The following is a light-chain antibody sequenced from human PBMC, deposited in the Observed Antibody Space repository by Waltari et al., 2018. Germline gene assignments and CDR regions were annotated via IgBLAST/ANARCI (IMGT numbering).Light chain of an antibody. J-gene: IGKJ2*01. CDR3: QQYDNYPYT. V-gene: IGKV1-5*03. CDR2: KAS. Sequence: DIQMTQSPSTLSASVGDRVTITCRASQTITNWLAWYPQKPGEAPKHLIYKASTLDMGVPSRFSGSGSGTEFTLTISSLQPDDFATYYCQQYDNYPYTFGQGTKLEIK. CDR1: QTITNW.